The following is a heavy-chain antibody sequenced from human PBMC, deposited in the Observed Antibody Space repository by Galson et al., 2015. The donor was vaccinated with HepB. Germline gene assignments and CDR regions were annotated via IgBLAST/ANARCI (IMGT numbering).Heavy chain of an antibody. Sequence: SVKVSCKASGHTFTTYAMHWVRQAPGQRLEWMGWINTDNGDTKYSQIFQDRVTITRDTSANTAYLEVSSLRSEDTAVYYCATGGLYCTTTSCPTWFDPWGQGTLVTVSS. V-gene: IGHV1-3*04. CDR3: ATGGLYCTTTSCPTWFDP. CDR1: GHTFTTYA. D-gene: IGHD2-2*01. CDR2: INTDNGDT. J-gene: IGHJ5*02.